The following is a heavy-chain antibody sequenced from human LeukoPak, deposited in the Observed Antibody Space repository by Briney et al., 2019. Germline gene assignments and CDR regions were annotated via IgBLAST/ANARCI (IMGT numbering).Heavy chain of an antibody. J-gene: IGHJ4*02. D-gene: IGHD1-26*01. V-gene: IGHV4-4*07. CDR1: GGSISSYY. Sequence: SETLPLTCTVSGGSISSYYWSWIRQPAGKGLEWIGRIYTSGSTNYNASLKSRVSMSVDTSKNQFSLKLSSVTAADTAVFYCARENSGSYREFDYWGQETLVTVSS. CDR2: IYTSGST. CDR3: ARENSGSYREFDY.